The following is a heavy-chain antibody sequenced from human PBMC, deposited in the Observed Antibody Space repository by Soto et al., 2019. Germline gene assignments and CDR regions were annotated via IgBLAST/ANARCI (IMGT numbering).Heavy chain of an antibody. CDR1: GFTFSSYA. V-gene: IGHV3-23*01. J-gene: IGHJ4*02. CDR2: ISGSGGST. D-gene: IGHD1-26*01. Sequence: SVGSLRLSCAASGFTFSSYAMSSVRQAPGKGLEWVSAISGSGGSTYYADSVKGRFTISRDNAKNTLYLQMNSLRAEDTAVYYCVKPLYSGSDGYFDYWGQGTLVTVSS. CDR3: VKPLYSGSDGYFDY.